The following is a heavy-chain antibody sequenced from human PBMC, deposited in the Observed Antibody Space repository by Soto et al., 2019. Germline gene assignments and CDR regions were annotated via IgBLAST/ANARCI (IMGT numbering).Heavy chain of an antibody. V-gene: IGHV3-15*07. CDR2: VKSKNDGGTT. D-gene: IGHD3-22*01. Sequence: GGSLREACPASGFSISRAWINCVRQAPGKGLEWVGRVKSKNDGGTTDFAAPVKGRFAISRDDSKNMVYLEMNSLQTEDTAIYYCTTDSYITSIIVRFDYWGHGTLVTVSS. CDR1: GFSISRAW. J-gene: IGHJ4*01. CDR3: TTDSYITSIIVRFDY.